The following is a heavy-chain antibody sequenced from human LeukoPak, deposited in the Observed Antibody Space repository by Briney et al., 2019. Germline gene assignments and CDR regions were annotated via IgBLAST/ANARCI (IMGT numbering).Heavy chain of an antibody. CDR1: GFTFSNYS. Sequence: GGSLRLSCAASGFTFSNYSMNWVRQAPGKGLEWVSSISSSSSYIYYADSVKGRFTTSRDNSKNTLYLQMNSLRAEDTAVYYCAKLPLDLVLWFGELLYFNDYWGQGTLVTVSS. V-gene: IGHV3-21*04. CDR3: AKLPLDLVLWFGELLYFNDY. CDR2: ISSSSSYI. D-gene: IGHD3-10*01. J-gene: IGHJ4*02.